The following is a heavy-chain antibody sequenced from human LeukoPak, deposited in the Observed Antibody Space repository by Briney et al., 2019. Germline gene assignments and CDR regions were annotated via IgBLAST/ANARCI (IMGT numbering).Heavy chain of an antibody. CDR1: GNSFTSYW. D-gene: IGHD1-26*01. J-gene: IGHJ4*02. V-gene: IGHV5-51*04. CDR2: IYPDDSDT. CDR3: ARTSGLVGARTGWDYFDY. Sequence: GESLKISCKGSGNSFTSYWIGWVRQMPGKGLEWMGIIYPDDSDTRYSPSFKGQVTISADKPISTAYLQWSSLKASDTAMYYCARTSGLVGARTGWDYFDYWGQGTLVTVSS.